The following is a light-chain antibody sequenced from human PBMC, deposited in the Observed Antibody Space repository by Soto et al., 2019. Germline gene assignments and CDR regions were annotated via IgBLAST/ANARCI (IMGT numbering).Light chain of an antibody. Sequence: QSALTQPPSASGSPGQSVTISCTGTSSDVGAYNYVSWYQQHPGKAPKLMIYEVNKRPSGVPDRFSGSKSGYTASLTVSGLHADYEADYYCISYADSTHVVIGGGTKLTVL. CDR3: ISYADSTHVV. V-gene: IGLV2-8*01. CDR2: EVN. CDR1: SSDVGAYNY. J-gene: IGLJ2*01.